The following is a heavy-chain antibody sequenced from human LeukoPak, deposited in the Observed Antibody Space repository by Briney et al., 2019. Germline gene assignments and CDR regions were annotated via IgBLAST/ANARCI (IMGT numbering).Heavy chain of an antibody. V-gene: IGHV1-2*06. J-gene: IGHJ4*02. Sequence: ASVKVSCKASGYTFTGYYMHWVRQAPGQGLEWMARINPNSGGTNYAQKFQGRVTMTRDTSISTAYMELSRLRSDDTAVYYCARASYYYDSSGYSYYFDYWGQGTLVTVSS. CDR1: GYTFTGYY. D-gene: IGHD3-22*01. CDR2: INPNSGGT. CDR3: ARASYYYDSSGYSYYFDY.